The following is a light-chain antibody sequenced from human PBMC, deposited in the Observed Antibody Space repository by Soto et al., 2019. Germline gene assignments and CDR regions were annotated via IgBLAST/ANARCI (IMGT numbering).Light chain of an antibody. J-gene: IGKJ1*01. V-gene: IGKV1-5*03. CDR3: QQYKSYPWT. CDR2: KAS. CDR1: QSINNW. Sequence: DIQMTQSPSTQSASLGDRVVITCRASQSINNWLAWYQQKPGRAPTFLIHKASTLESGVPSRFSGSGSGTEFTLTISSLQPDDSATYFCQQYKSYPWTFGQGTKVDIK.